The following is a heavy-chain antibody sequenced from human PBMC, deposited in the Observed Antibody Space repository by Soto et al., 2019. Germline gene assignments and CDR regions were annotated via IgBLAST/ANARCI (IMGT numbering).Heavy chain of an antibody. CDR2: ISTDGNEA. J-gene: IGHJ4*02. V-gene: IGHV3-30*04. CDR3: ARSRGSDGYYYVDY. CDR1: GFTLKNYA. Sequence: QVQLVESGGGVVQPGRSLRLSCAASGFTLKNYAMHWLRQAPGKGLEWVTVISTDGNEAYYADSVKGRFTLSRDNSRNTLYLQMNTLTSADTALYFCARSRGSDGYYYVDYWGQGTLVTVSS. D-gene: IGHD3-16*01.